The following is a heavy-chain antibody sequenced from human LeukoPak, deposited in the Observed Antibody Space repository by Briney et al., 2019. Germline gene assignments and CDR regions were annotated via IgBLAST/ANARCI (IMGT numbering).Heavy chain of an antibody. CDR3: ARANGRYCSGGSCYFRSGFDP. J-gene: IGHJ5*02. CDR1: GDSVSSNSAA. V-gene: IGHV6-1*01. CDR2: TYYRSKWYN. D-gene: IGHD2-15*01. Sequence: SQTLSLTCVISGDSVSSNSAAWNWIRQSPSRGLEWLGRTYYRSKWYNDYAVSVKSRITIKSDTSKNQFSLQLNSVTPEDTAAYYCARANGRYCSGGSCYFRSGFDPWGQGTLVTVSS.